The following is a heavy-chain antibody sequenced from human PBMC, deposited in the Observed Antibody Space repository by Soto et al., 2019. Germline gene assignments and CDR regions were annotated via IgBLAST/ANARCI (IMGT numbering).Heavy chain of an antibody. CDR3: AFLIEYQGSGSRGHH. Sequence: QVQLVESGGGVVQPGTSLRLSCGVSGLTFNSYGMHWVRQGPGQGLEWVAVISFNGLEKYYGDVVKGRFSVSRDNSKNTLHLEIHSLVVEDTGVSYCAFLIEYQGSGSRGHHLGLGTQVTVSS. J-gene: IGHJ5*02. CDR1: GLTFNSYG. CDR2: ISFNGLEK. D-gene: IGHD3-10*01. V-gene: IGHV3-30*03.